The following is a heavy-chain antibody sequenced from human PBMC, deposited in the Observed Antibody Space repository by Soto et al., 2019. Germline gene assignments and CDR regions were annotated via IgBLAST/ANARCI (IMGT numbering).Heavy chain of an antibody. Sequence: QVEVVESGGGVVQPGRSLRLSCAASGFTFSNYAMHWVRQAPGKGLEWVAGISYDGSTIYYVDSVKGRFTVSRDNSKNTLYLHMSSLRADDTAVYSCAKGPWHLAHGHYFDYWGQGILVTVSS. CDR1: GFTFSNYA. CDR3: AKGPWHLAHGHYFDY. CDR2: ISYDGSTI. V-gene: IGHV3-30*18. J-gene: IGHJ4*02. D-gene: IGHD5-12*01.